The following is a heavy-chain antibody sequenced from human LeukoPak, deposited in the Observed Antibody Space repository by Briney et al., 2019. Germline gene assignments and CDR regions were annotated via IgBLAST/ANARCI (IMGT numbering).Heavy chain of an antibody. Sequence: GGSLRLSCAASGFTFSAYWMHWVRQAPGKGLVWVSRINTDGSSPTYAASVKGRFTISRDNAKNSLYLQMNSLRAEDTAVYYCARGRSSTAAFDIWGQGTMVTVSS. D-gene: IGHD2-2*01. CDR3: ARGRSSTAAFDI. CDR2: INTDGSSP. J-gene: IGHJ3*02. CDR1: GFTFSAYW. V-gene: IGHV3-74*01.